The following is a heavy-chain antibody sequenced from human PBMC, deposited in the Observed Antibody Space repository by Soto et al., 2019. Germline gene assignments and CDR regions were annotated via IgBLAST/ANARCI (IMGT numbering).Heavy chain of an antibody. CDR3: ARASIRSSGYYYVYYYGMDV. CDR2: IYSGGST. J-gene: IGHJ6*02. D-gene: IGHD3-22*01. Sequence: GGSLRLSCAASGFTVSSNYMSWVRQAPGKGLEWVSVIYSGGSTYYADSVKGRFTISRDNSKNTLYLQMNSLRAEDTAVYYCARASIRSSGYYYVYYYGMDVWGQGTTVTVSS. V-gene: IGHV3-53*01. CDR1: GFTVSSNY.